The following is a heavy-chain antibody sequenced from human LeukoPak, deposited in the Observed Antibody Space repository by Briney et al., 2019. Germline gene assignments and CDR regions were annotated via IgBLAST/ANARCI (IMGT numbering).Heavy chain of an antibody. V-gene: IGHV3-30*02. J-gene: IGHJ3*01. CDR2: IRYDGSNK. CDR1: GFTFSSYG. CDR3: ATIWGSPDAFDL. D-gene: IGHD7-27*01. Sequence: PGGSLRLSCAASGFTFSSYGMHWVRQAPGKGLEWVAFIRYDGSNKYYADSVKGRFTISRDNAKASLSLQMNSLRADDTAVYYCATIWGSPDAFDLWGRGTKVTVSS.